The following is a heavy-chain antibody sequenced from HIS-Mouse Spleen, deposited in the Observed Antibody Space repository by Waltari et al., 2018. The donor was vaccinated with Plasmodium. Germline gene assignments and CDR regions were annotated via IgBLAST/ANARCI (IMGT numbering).Heavy chain of an antibody. Sequence: EVQLLESGGGLVQPGGSLRLPCAASGFPFRSYAMSGVRQAPGKGLEWVSAISGSGGSTYYADSVKGRFTISRDNSKNTLYLQMNSLRAEDTAVYYCAILVQLEPPFDYWGQGTLVTVSS. CDR3: AILVQLEPPFDY. CDR2: ISGSGGST. V-gene: IGHV3-23*01. D-gene: IGHD1-1*01. J-gene: IGHJ4*02. CDR1: GFPFRSYA.